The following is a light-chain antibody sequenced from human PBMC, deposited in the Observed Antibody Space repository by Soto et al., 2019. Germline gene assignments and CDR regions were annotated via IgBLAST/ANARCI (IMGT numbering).Light chain of an antibody. Sequence: DIQMTQSPSTLSVSVGDRVTITCGASQTISSWLDWYQQKPGKAPKLLIYKASTLKSGVPSRLRGSGYGTELTITISSMQTDDFETYYCQHYNSYSEAFGHGTQVDIK. CDR2: KAS. CDR3: QHYNSYSEA. V-gene: IGKV1-5*03. CDR1: QTISSW. J-gene: IGKJ1*01.